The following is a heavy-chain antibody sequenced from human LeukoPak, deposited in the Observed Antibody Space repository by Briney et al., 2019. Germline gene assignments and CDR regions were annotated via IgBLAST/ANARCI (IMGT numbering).Heavy chain of an antibody. CDR3: ATVDGDRMDY. V-gene: IGHV1-18*01. D-gene: IGHD5-24*01. CDR2: ISANTGKT. Sequence: ASVKDSFKHSRYTFVTYVFRVVRQAPGHGLEWMGWISANTGKTDYAQKFQGRVTMTTDTSTSTAYLELRSLRADDTAVYDCATVDGDRMDYWGQGTLLTVSS. J-gene: IGHJ4*02. CDR1: RYTFVTYV.